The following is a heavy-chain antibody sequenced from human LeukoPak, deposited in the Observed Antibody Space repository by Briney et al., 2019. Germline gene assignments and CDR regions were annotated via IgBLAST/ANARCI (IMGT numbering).Heavy chain of an antibody. V-gene: IGHV4-39*07. Sequence: PSETLALTCTASGGSISSSSYYWGWIRRPPGKGLEWVGSIYYSGSTYYNPSLKSRVTISVDTSKNQLCLKLSSVTDAGTAVYYCARDQTGPVGVAYNWFDPWGQGTLVTVSS. D-gene: IGHD2-15*01. CDR3: ARDQTGPVGVAYNWFDP. CDR1: GGSISSSSYY. J-gene: IGHJ5*02. CDR2: IYYSGST.